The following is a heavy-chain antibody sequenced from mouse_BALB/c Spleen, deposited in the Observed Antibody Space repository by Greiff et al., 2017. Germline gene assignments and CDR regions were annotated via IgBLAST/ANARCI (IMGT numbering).Heavy chain of an antibody. CDR2: ISYDGSN. V-gene: IGHV3-6*02. D-gene: IGHD1-1*01. J-gene: IGHJ4*01. CDR1: GYSITSGYY. CDR3: ARGGGYYGSSYEYAMDY. Sequence: EVKLMESGPGLVKPSQSLSLTCSVTGYSITSGYYWNWIRQFPGNKLEWMGYISYDGSNNYNPSLKNRISITRDTSKNQFFLKLNSVTTEDTATYYCARGGGYYGSSYEYAMDYWGQGTSVTVSS.